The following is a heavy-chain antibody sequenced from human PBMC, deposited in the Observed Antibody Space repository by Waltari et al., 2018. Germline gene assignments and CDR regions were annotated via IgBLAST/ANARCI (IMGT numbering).Heavy chain of an antibody. V-gene: IGHV4-4*02. J-gene: IGHJ5*02. CDR2: IYGNGGAT. CDR1: GGSISTSTW. Sequence: QVQLQESGPVVVKPSETLSLTCGVSGGSISTSTWWSWIRQSPGKGLEWIGGIYGNGGATENNPSLKGRVTISKDTSKNQFSLNLSSVTAADTAVYYCARPYCDSSYCSNRFDVWGPGVLVTVSS. D-gene: IGHD2-21*01. CDR3: ARPYCDSSYCSNRFDV.